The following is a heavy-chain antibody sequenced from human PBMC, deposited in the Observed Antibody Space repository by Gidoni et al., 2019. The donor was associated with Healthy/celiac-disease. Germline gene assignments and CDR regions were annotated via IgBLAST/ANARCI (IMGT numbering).Heavy chain of an antibody. V-gene: IGHV1-69*04. CDR3: ARDSFSLGYCSSTSCYEYWYFDL. D-gene: IGHD2-2*01. Sequence: QVQLVQSGAEVKKPGSSVKVSCKASGGTFSSYAISWVRQAPGQGLEWMGRIIPILGIANYAQKFQGRVTITADKSTSTAYMELSSLRSEDTAVYYCARDSFSLGYCSSTSCYEYWYFDLWGRGTLVTVSS. CDR2: IIPILGIA. CDR1: GGTFSSYA. J-gene: IGHJ2*01.